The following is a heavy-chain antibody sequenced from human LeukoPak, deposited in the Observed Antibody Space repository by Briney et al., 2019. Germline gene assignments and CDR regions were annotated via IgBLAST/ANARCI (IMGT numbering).Heavy chain of an antibody. CDR1: GFTFSRYA. V-gene: IGHV3-64D*06. CDR3: VKDSSSGSYFDY. D-gene: IGHD3-10*01. J-gene: IGHJ4*02. CDR2: ISSNGGST. Sequence: GGSLRLSCSASGFTFSRYAMRWVRQAPGKGLEYVSAISSNGGSTYYADSVKGRFTISRDNSRNTLHLQMSSLRVEDTAVYYRVKDSSSGSYFDYWGQGTLVTVSS.